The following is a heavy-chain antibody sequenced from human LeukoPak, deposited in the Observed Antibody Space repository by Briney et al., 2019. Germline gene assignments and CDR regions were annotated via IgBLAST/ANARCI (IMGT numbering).Heavy chain of an antibody. Sequence: PGGSLRLSCAASGFTFSSYSMNWVRQAPGKGLEWVSSISSSSSYIYYADSVKGRFTISRDNAKNSLYLQTNSLRAEDTAVYYCASEEEVVPAAIKNYYGMDVWGQGTTVTVSS. J-gene: IGHJ6*02. CDR3: ASEEEVVPAAIKNYYGMDV. CDR2: ISSSSSYI. D-gene: IGHD2-2*02. CDR1: GFTFSSYS. V-gene: IGHV3-21*01.